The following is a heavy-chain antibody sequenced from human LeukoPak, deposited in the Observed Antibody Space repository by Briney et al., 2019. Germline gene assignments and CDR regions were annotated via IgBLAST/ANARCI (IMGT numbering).Heavy chain of an antibody. CDR2: IYYSGST. CDR3: ARGLASGYPPIPFDY. CDR1: GGSISSYY. V-gene: IGHV4-59*01. D-gene: IGHD3-3*01. J-gene: IGHJ4*02. Sequence: SETLSLTCTVSGGSISSYYWSWIRQPPGKGLEWIGCIYYSGSTNYNPSLKSRVTISVDTSKNQFSLKLSSVTAADTAVYYCARGLASGYPPIPFDYWGQGTLVTVSS.